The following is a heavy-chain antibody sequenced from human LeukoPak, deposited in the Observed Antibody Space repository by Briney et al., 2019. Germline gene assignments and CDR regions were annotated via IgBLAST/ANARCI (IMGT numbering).Heavy chain of an antibody. CDR2: ISYDGRNI. CDR3: AKGPLRGTAAAIDY. Sequence: GGSLRLSCAASGFTFNNYGMHWVRQAPGKGLEWVAVISYDGRNIHYPDSVKGRFTISRDISTDTPWLQMDSLRTEDTAVYYCAKGPLRGTAAAIDYWGQGTLVTVSS. V-gene: IGHV3-30*18. J-gene: IGHJ4*02. D-gene: IGHD2-2*01. CDR1: GFTFNNYG.